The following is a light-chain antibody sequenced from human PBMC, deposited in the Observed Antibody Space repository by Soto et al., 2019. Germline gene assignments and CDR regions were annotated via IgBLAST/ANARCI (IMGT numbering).Light chain of an antibody. V-gene: IGKV1-5*01. CDR3: QQNCSTPRT. CDR2: DAS. J-gene: IGKJ4*02. CDR1: QSITTY. Sequence: MQLPRPPHPLFCPLGNRCPIPCRASQSITTYLAWYQQKPGQAPRILIYDASNRATGVPSRLSGGGSGTEFTLTISSLQPDDFATYYCQQNCSTPRTFGEGTKVDIK.